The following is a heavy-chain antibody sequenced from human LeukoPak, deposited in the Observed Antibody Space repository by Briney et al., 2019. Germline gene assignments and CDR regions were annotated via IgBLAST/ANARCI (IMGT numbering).Heavy chain of an antibody. Sequence: GASVKVSCKASGYTFTSYDINWVRQGTGQGLEWMGWMNPNSGNTGYAQKFQGRVTITRNTSISTAYMELSSLRSEDTAVYYCARGKSIFGVVRLSFYYYMDVWGKGTTVTVSS. D-gene: IGHD3-3*01. CDR1: GYTFTSYD. V-gene: IGHV1-8*03. CDR2: MNPNSGNT. CDR3: ARGKSIFGVVRLSFYYYMDV. J-gene: IGHJ6*03.